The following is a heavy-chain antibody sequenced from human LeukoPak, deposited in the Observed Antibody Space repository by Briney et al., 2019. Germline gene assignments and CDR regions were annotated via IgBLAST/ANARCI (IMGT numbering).Heavy chain of an antibody. J-gene: IGHJ4*02. Sequence: GASVKVSCKASGYTFSSYGIIWVRQAPGQGLQWMGWVSPFNGNTDYAPKLQGRVTMTTDTSTTTAYMELRSLTSDDTAVYYCARRGGSYPHSDFWGQGTLVTVSS. D-gene: IGHD1-26*01. V-gene: IGHV1-18*01. CDR3: ARRGGSYPHSDF. CDR2: VSPFNGNT. CDR1: GYTFSSYG.